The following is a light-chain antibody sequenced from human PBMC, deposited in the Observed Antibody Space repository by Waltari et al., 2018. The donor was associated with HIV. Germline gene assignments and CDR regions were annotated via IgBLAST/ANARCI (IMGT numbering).Light chain of an antibody. V-gene: IGLV1-47*01. CDR1: NSNVGKNF. Sequence: QSVLTQPPSASKTPGQRVLMSCSGTNSNVGKNFVSWFQQYPGGTPNLVIYRHERRPSGVPDRFSGAKSGSSATLAISGLQSDDEADYFCASWDDKLSHWVFGVGTKLTV. CDR3: ASWDDKLSHWV. CDR2: RHE. J-gene: IGLJ3*02.